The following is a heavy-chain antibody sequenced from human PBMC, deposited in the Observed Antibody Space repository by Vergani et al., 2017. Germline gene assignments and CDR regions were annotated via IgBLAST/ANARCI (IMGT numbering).Heavy chain of an antibody. Sequence: QLHLQESGPGLVKPSETLSLTCTVSGGSITSSSYYWGWIRQPPGKGLEWTGNIYHSGGAYYNPSLKGRVTISVDTSKNQFSLEVTSVTAADTAIYFCARTGSFILRYFHWALWGQGTLVTVSS. CDR1: GGSITSSSYY. CDR2: IYHSGGA. CDR3: ARTGSFILRYFHWAL. D-gene: IGHD3-9*01. J-gene: IGHJ4*02. V-gene: IGHV4-39*01.